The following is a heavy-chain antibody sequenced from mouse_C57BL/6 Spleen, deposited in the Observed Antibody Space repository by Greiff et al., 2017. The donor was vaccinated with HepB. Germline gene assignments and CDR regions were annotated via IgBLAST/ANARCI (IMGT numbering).Heavy chain of an antibody. J-gene: IGHJ4*01. V-gene: IGHV3-6*01. D-gene: IGHD2-4*01. CDR3: ARAMITHYAMDY. CDR1: GYSITSGYY. CDR2: ISYDGSN. Sequence: VQLKQSGPGLVKPSQSLSLTCSVTGYSITSGYYWNWIRQFPGNKLEWMGYISYDGSNNYNPSLKNRISITRDTSKNQFFLKLNSVTTEDTATYYCARAMITHYAMDYWGQGTSVTVSS.